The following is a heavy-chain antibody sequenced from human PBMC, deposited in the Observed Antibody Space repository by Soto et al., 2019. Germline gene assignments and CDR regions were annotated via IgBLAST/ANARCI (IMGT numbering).Heavy chain of an antibody. CDR1: GFTFSSYS. CDR2: ISSSSSYI. CDR3: AWDYGSPWDY. J-gene: IGHJ4*02. D-gene: IGHD3-10*01. Sequence: GGSLKLTCADSGFTFSSYSMNWVRQAPGKGLEWVSSISSSSSYIYYADSVKGRFTISRDNAKNSLYLQMNSLRAEDTAVYYCAWDYGSPWDYWGQGTLVTVSS. V-gene: IGHV3-21*01.